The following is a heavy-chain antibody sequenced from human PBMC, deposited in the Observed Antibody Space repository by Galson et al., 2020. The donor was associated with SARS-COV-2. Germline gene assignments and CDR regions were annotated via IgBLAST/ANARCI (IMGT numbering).Heavy chain of an antibody. CDR2: IHYSGST. J-gene: IGHJ4*02. D-gene: IGHD6-19*01. Sequence: SETLSLTCTVSGGSISSSSYYWGWIRQPPGKGLKWIGSIHYSGSTYYNPSLKSRVTISVDTSKNQFSLKLSSVTAADTAVYYCARDLYSSGWVFDYWGQGTLVTVSS. V-gene: IGHV4-39*07. CDR1: GGSISSSSYY. CDR3: ARDLYSSGWVFDY.